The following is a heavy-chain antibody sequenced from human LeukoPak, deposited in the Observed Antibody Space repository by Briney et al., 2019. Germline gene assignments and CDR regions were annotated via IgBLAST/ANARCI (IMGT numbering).Heavy chain of an antibody. J-gene: IGHJ5*02. CDR2: ISYDGSNK. Sequence: GRSLRLSCAASGFTFGSYAMHWVRQAPGKGLEWVAVISYDGSNKYYADSVKDRFTISRDNSKNTLYLQMNSLRAEDTAVCYCASGDCSSTSCYNWGFDPWGQGTLVTVSS. CDR1: GFTFGSYA. V-gene: IGHV3-30-3*01. CDR3: ASGDCSSTSCYNWGFDP. D-gene: IGHD2-2*01.